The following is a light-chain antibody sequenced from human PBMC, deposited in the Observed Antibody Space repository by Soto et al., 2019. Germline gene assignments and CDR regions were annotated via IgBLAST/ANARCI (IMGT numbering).Light chain of an antibody. CDR2: GNS. V-gene: IGLV1-40*01. CDR1: SSNIGAGYD. Sequence: QSVLTQPPSVSGAPGQRVTISCTGSSSNIGAGYDVHWYQQLPETAPKLLIYGNSNRPSGVPDRFSGSKSGTSASLAITGLQAEDEADYYCQSYDSSLSGYVVFGGGTQLTVL. J-gene: IGLJ2*01. CDR3: QSYDSSLSGYVV.